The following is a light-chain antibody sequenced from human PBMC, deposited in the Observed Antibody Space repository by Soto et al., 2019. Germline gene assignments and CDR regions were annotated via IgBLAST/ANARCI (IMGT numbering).Light chain of an antibody. J-gene: IGKJ5*01. Sequence: DIQMTQSPSTLSTYIGETVTITCRASQRINSWLAWYRQKPGQAPRLLIYKASILESGVPSRFIGRGAGTEFTLTISNLQPDDFATYYCKQYDAYTQIAFGQGTRLEIQ. CDR2: KAS. CDR3: KQYDAYTQIA. V-gene: IGKV1-5*03. CDR1: QRINSW.